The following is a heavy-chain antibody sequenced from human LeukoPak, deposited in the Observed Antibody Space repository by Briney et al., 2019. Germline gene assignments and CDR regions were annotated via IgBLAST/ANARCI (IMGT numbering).Heavy chain of an antibody. V-gene: IGHV3-21*01. CDR2: ISGSSNYV. CDR1: GFSFSSYF. D-gene: IGHD3-22*01. Sequence: PGGSLRLSCAASGFSFSSYFMNWVRQAPGKGLEWVASISGSSNYVYYVDSVKARFTISRDNANNSLYLQMNNLRVEDTAVYFCARDLDYYDSDVVGYDYHALDVWGQGTTVTVSS. J-gene: IGHJ6*02. CDR3: ARDLDYYDSDVVGYDYHALDV.